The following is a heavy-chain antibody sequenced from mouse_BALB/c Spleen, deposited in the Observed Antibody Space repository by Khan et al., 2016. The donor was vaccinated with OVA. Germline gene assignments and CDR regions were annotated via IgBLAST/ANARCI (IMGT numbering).Heavy chain of an antibody. D-gene: IGHD1-1*01. CDR2: ISSGGTYT. CDR3: PRHRGYYGRNPCFDY. Sequence: EVELVESGGGLVRPGGSLKLSCAASGFSFSSYSMSWVSQTPEKRLEWVATISSGGTYTYYTDCVKGRSTISRDHVKTTLYLQMCSLKSEDTAMYYCPRHRGYYGRNPCFDYWGQGTTLTVSS. CDR1: GFSFSSYS. V-gene: IGHV5-6-4*01. J-gene: IGHJ2*01.